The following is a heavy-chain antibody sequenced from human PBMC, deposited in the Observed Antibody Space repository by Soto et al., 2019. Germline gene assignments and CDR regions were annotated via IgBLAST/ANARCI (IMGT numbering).Heavy chain of an antibody. J-gene: IGHJ3*02. Sequence: GGSLRLSCAASGFTFSSYAMHWVRQAPGKGLEYVSAISSNGGSTHYANSVKGRFTISRDNSKNTLYLQMGSLRAEDMAVYYCARDGLRQYAFDIWGQRTMVTVSS. V-gene: IGHV3-64*01. D-gene: IGHD4-17*01. CDR3: ARDGLRQYAFDI. CDR2: ISSNGGST. CDR1: GFTFSSYA.